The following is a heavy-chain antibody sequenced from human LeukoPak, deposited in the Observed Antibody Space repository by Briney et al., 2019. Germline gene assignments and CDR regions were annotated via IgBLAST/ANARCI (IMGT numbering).Heavy chain of an antibody. CDR2: ISSSSSTI. J-gene: IGHJ6*03. CDR3: AREEGPLYYYGSGSRTRYYYYMDV. V-gene: IGHV3-48*01. CDR1: GFTFSSYS. Sequence: PGGSLRLSCAASGFTFSSYSMNWVRQAPGKGLEWVSYISSSSSTIYYADSVKGRFTISRDNAKNSLYLQMNSLRAEDTAVYYCAREEGPLYYYGSGSRTRYYYYMDVWGKGTTVTVSS. D-gene: IGHD3-10*01.